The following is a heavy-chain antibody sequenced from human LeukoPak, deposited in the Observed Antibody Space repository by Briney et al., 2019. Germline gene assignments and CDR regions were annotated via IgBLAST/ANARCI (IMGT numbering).Heavy chain of an antibody. CDR1: GYTFTDYY. Sequence: ASVKVSCKASGYTFTDYYIHWVRQAPGQGLEWMGWINPNSGGTNSAQMFQGRVTMTRDTSINTAYMELSRLRSDDTAVYYCARESLYSGSYLDYWGQGTLVTVSS. V-gene: IGHV1-2*02. D-gene: IGHD1-26*01. CDR3: ARESLYSGSYLDY. CDR2: INPNSGGT. J-gene: IGHJ4*02.